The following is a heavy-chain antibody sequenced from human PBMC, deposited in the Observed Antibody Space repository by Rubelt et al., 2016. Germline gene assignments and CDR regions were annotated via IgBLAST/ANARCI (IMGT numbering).Heavy chain of an antibody. CDR1: GGSISSSSYY. Sequence: QLQPQESGPGLVKPSETLSLTCTVSGGSISSSSYYWGWIRQPPGKGLEWIGSIFYSGSTYSNPSLKSRGTIALGTPKNQFSLRLTSVTAADTAVYYCARGKGYGDYVGYWGQGALVTVSS. CDR3: ARGKGYGDYVGY. J-gene: IGHJ4*02. CDR2: IFYSGST. V-gene: IGHV4-39*07. D-gene: IGHD4-17*01.